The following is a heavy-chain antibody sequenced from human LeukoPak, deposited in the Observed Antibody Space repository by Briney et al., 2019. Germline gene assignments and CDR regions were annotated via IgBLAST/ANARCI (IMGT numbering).Heavy chain of an antibody. V-gene: IGHV4-38-2*02. CDR1: GYSISSGYY. D-gene: IGHD2-15*01. Sequence: SETLSLTCIVSGYSISSGYYWGWIRQPPGKGLEWIGNIHHSGSTYYNPSLKSRVTLLVDTSKNQFSLRLTSVTAADTAVYFCARQKPSTFRQYGRGRPLDSWGQGTLVTVSS. J-gene: IGHJ4*02. CDR2: IHHSGST. CDR3: ARQKPSTFRQYGRGRPLDS.